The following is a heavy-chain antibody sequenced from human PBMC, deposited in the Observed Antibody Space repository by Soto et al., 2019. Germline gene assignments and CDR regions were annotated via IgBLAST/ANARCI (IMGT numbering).Heavy chain of an antibody. J-gene: IGHJ4*02. CDR2: ISYDGSNK. CDR3: AKDRSLYYGDYLFDY. D-gene: IGHD4-17*01. V-gene: IGHV3-30*18. Sequence: GGSLRLSCAASGFTFSSYGMHWVRQAPGKGLEWVAVISYDGSNKYYADSVKGRFTISRDNSKNTLYLQMNSLRAEDTAVYYCAKDRSLYYGDYLFDYWGQGTLVTVSS. CDR1: GFTFSSYG.